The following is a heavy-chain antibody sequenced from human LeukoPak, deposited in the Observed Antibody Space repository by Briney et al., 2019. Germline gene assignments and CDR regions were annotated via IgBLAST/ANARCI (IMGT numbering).Heavy chain of an antibody. Sequence: PGGSLRLSCAASGFTFSRYWMSWVRQVPRKGLEWVANIKQDGSEKYYVDPVKGRFTISRDNAKNSLYLQMNSLRAEDTAVYYCARDKGDYDTSGSLFVFGGQGTLVTVSS. V-gene: IGHV3-7*03. J-gene: IGHJ4*02. CDR2: IKQDGSEK. CDR3: ARDKGDYDTSGSLFVF. D-gene: IGHD3-22*01. CDR1: GFTFSRYW.